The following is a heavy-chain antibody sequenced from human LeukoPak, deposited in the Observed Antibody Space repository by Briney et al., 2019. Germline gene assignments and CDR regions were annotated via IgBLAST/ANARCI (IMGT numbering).Heavy chain of an antibody. CDR2: MNPGSGNT. D-gene: IGHD6-13*01. J-gene: IGHJ4*01. CDR3: VRGNKQKYSSWYSSYFDF. Sequence: ASVRLSCETSGYNFNDYDINWVRQAPGQGLEWMGWMNPGSGNTGYARTLQRRVAMTRDTSTKTAYVDLSGLKYDDTAVYYCVRGNKQKYSSWYSSYFDFWGQGTQVIV. CDR1: GYNFNDYD. V-gene: IGHV1-8*02.